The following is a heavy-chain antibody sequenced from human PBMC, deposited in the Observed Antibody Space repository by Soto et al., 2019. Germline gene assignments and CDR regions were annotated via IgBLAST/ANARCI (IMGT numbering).Heavy chain of an antibody. CDR2: ISGSGGST. D-gene: IGHD6-13*01. CDR3: AKGNSSSWPPNDAFDI. J-gene: IGHJ3*02. CDR1: GFTFSSYA. Sequence: GGSLRLSCAASGFTFSSYAMSWVRQAPGKGLEWVSAISGSGGSTYYADSVKGRFTISRDNSKNTLYLQMNSLRAEETAVYYCAKGNSSSWPPNDAFDIWGQGTMVTVSS. V-gene: IGHV3-23*01.